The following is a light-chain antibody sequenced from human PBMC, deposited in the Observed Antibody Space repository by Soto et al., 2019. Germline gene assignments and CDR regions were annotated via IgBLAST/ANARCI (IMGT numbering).Light chain of an antibody. Sequence: DIQMTQSPSSVSASVGDRVTITCRASQGISSSLAWYQQEPGKAPKVLIHAASSLQSGVRSRFSGSGSVSDFTLAISSLQSEDFATYFCQQGNNFPWTFGQGTKVEIK. V-gene: IGKV1-12*01. J-gene: IGKJ1*01. CDR1: QGISSS. CDR3: QQGNNFPWT. CDR2: AAS.